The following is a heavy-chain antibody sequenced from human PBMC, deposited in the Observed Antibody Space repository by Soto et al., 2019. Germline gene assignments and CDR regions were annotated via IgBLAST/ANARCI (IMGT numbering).Heavy chain of an antibody. CDR1: GYTFTSYG. J-gene: IGHJ6*02. V-gene: IGHV1-18*01. Sequence: QVQLVQSGAEVKKPGASVKVSCQASGYTFTSYGISWVRQAPGQGLEWMGWISADNGNTNYAQKLQGRVTMTTDTSTSTAYMELRSLRSDDTAVYYCARVPTGRSSSSSDYYYGMDVCGQGTTVTVCS. D-gene: IGHD6-6*01. CDR2: ISADNGNT. CDR3: ARVPTGRSSSSSDYYYGMDV.